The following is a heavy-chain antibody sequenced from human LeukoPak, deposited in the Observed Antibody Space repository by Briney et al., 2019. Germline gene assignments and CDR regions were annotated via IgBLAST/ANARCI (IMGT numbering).Heavy chain of an antibody. CDR1: GYTFTGYH. J-gene: IGHJ1*01. CDR3: ARPVAGTLDFQH. V-gene: IGHV1-2*06. Sequence: GASVKVSCKASGYTFTGYHMHWVRQAPGQGLEWMGRINPNSGDTNYAQKLQGRVTMTTDTSTSTAYMELRSLRSDDTAVYYCARPVAGTLDFQHWGQGTLVTVSS. CDR2: INPNSGDT. D-gene: IGHD6-19*01.